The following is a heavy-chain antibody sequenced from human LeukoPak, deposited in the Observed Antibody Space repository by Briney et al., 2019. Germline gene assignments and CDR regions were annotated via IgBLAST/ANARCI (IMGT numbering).Heavy chain of an antibody. CDR2: IYTSGST. D-gene: IGHD4-11*01. Sequence: KASETLSLTCTASGGSISSYYWSWIRQPAGKGLEWIGRIYTSGSTNSNPSLRSRVTISVDTSKNQLSLNLTSVTAADTAVYYCARGLQRYYYYFLDVWGTGTTVTVSS. J-gene: IGHJ6*04. CDR3: ARGLQRYYYYFLDV. CDR1: GGSISSYY. V-gene: IGHV4-4*07.